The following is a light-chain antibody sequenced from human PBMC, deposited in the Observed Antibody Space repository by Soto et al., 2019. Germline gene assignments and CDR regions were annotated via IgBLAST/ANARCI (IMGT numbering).Light chain of an antibody. J-gene: IGLJ1*01. Sequence: QSALTQPASVSGSPGQSITISCTGTSSVVGGYNFVSWYQQHPGKAPKLMIYDVSNRPSGLSNRFSGSKSGNTASLTISGLQAEDEADYYCSSYTSGSTYVFGTGTKVTVL. CDR1: SSVVGGYNF. CDR3: SSYTSGSTYV. CDR2: DVS. V-gene: IGLV2-14*01.